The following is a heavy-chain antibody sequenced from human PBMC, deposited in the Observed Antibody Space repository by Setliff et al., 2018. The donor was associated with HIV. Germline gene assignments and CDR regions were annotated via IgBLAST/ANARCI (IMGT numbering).Heavy chain of an antibody. CDR2: INQSGNT. V-gene: IGHV4-34*01. D-gene: IGHD3-10*01. J-gene: IGHJ2*01. CDR1: GGSLSGYY. Sequence: SETLSLTCAVYGGSLSGYYWSWVRQSPGRGLEWIGEINQSGNTNFNPSLESRLIISVDTSKSQFSLKLTSVTASDTALYYCAREGGQGYSGSGSFYHRNFDLWGRGTLVT. CDR3: AREGGQGYSGSGSFYHRNFDL.